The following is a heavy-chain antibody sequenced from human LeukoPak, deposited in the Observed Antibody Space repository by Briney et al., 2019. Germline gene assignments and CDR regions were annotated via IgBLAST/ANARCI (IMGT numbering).Heavy chain of an antibody. D-gene: IGHD7-27*01. J-gene: IGHJ4*02. CDR2: IGTSGGDI. CDR1: GFTFSNYV. V-gene: IGHV3-23*01. Sequence: GGSLRLSCAASGFTFSNYVMIWVRQAPGKGLEWASIIGTSGGDIHYADSVKGRFSISRDNSKNTLSLQMNSLRVDDTAVYYCARDPNWGSGYWGQGTLVTVSS. CDR3: ARDPNWGSGY.